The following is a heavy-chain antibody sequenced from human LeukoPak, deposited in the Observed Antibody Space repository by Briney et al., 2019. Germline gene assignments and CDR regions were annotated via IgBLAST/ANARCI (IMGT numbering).Heavy chain of an antibody. V-gene: IGHV1-2*02. CDR1: GYTFTGYY. Sequence: ASVKVSCKASGYTFTGYYMHWVRQARGQGLEWMGWINPNSGGTNYAQKLQGRVTMTTDTSTSTAYMELRSLRSDDTAVYYCARAAADYDILTGYYGSYYYYGMDVWGQGTTVTVSS. D-gene: IGHD3-9*01. CDR3: ARAAADYDILTGYYGSYYYYGMDV. CDR2: INPNSGGT. J-gene: IGHJ6*02.